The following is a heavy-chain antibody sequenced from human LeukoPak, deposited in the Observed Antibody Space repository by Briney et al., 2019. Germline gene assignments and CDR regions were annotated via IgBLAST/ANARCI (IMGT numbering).Heavy chain of an antibody. CDR2: IIPIFGTA. J-gene: IGHJ6*03. CDR1: GGTFSSYA. CDR3: ATTGDYYYYYYMDV. Sequence: SVKVSCKASGGTFSSYAISWVRQAPGQGLEWMGGIIPIFGTANYAQKFQGRVTITTDESTSTAYMELSSLRSEDAAVYYCATTGDYYYYYYMDVWGKGTTVTVSS. V-gene: IGHV1-69*05.